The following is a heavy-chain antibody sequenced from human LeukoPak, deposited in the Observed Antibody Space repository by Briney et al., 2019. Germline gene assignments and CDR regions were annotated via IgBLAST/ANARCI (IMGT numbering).Heavy chain of an antibody. CDR1: GFTFSSYG. J-gene: IGHJ6*02. V-gene: IGHV3-30*18. CDR2: ISYDGSNK. CDR3: AKDHRAQTPDYGMDV. Sequence: GGSLRLSCAASGFTFSSYGMHWVRQAPGKGLEWVAVISYDGSNKYYADSVKGRFTISRDNSKNTLYLQMNSLRAEDTAVYYCAKDHRAQTPDYGMDVWGQGTTVTVSS.